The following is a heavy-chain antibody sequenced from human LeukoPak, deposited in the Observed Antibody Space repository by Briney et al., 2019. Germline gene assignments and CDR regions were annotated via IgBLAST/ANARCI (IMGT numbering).Heavy chain of an antibody. CDR3: ARGKVVRGVIDY. D-gene: IGHD3-10*01. Sequence: PGGSLRLSCAASGFTFSGYSMKWVRRAPGKGLEWISYISSSSSTIYYADSVKGRFTISRDNAKNSLYLQMNSLRVDDTAVYHCARGKVVRGVIDYWGQGTLVTVSS. CDR2: ISSSSSTI. V-gene: IGHV3-48*01. CDR1: GFTFSGYS. J-gene: IGHJ4*02.